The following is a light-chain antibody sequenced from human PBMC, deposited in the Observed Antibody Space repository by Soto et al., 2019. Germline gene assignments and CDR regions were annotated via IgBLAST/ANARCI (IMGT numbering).Light chain of an antibody. CDR2: GAS. CDR1: QTIRSNY. V-gene: IGKV3-20*01. CDR3: QQYGSSPWT. Sequence: ETVLTQSPGTLSLSPGERATLSCRASQTIRSNYLAWYRQTPGQAPRLLIYGASNRATGIADGFSGSGSETDFTLIISRLEPEDFALYYCQQYGSSPWTFGQGTKVEIK. J-gene: IGKJ1*01.